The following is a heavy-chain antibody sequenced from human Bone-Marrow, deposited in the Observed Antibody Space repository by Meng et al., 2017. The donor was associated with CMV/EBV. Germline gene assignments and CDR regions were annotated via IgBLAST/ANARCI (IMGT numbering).Heavy chain of an antibody. CDR2: INPSGGST. CDR3: ARALGATEGWFDP. J-gene: IGHJ5*02. V-gene: IGHV1-46*01. Sequence: ASVKVSCKASGYTFTSYGISWVRQAPGQGLEWMGIINPSGGSTSYAQKFQGRVTMTRDTSTSTVYMELSSLRSEDTAVYYCARALGATEGWFDPWGQGTLVTVYS. CDR1: GYTFTSYG. D-gene: IGHD1-26*01.